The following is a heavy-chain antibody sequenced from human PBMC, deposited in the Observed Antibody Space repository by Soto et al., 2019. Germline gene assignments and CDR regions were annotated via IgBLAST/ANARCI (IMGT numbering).Heavy chain of an antibody. CDR2: IIPIFGTA. CDR1: GGTFSSYA. V-gene: IGHV1-69*13. J-gene: IGHJ3*02. Sequence: SVKVSCKASGGTFSSYAISWVRQAPGQGLEWMGGIIPIFGTANYAQKFQGRVTITADESTSTAYMELSSLRSEDTAVYYCARGSDSPAGAFDIWGQGTMVTVSS. CDR3: ARGSDSPAGAFDI. D-gene: IGHD6-13*01.